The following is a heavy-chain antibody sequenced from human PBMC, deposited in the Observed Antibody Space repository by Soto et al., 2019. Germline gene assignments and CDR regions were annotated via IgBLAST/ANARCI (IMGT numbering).Heavy chain of an antibody. J-gene: IGHJ4*02. CDR3: ARGRRSGWYHFDS. CDR1: GGSITTYY. Sequence: QVQLQESGPGLVKPSETLSLTCTVSGGSITTYYWCWIRQPPGKGLEWIWYIHYEGRTNYNPSLKSRVTILVATSQNHCSMKLTSVTAADTAVYFCARGRRSGWYHFDSWGQGTLVTVSS. D-gene: IGHD6-19*01. CDR2: IHYEGRT. V-gene: IGHV4-59*01.